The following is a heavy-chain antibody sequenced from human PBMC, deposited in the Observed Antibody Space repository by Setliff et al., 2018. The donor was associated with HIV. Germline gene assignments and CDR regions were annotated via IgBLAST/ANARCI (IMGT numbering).Heavy chain of an antibody. V-gene: IGHV3-20*04. CDR2: INWNGGST. CDR3: AKAGGENGYDSYYYGMDV. CDR1: GFNFNSYA. D-gene: IGHD5-12*01. J-gene: IGHJ6*02. Sequence: GESLKISCAASGFNFNSYAMSWVRQAPGKGLEWVSGINWNGGSTGYADSVKGRFTISRDNSKNTLYLQMNSLRAEDTAVYYCAKAGGENGYDSYYYGMDVWGQGTTVTVSS.